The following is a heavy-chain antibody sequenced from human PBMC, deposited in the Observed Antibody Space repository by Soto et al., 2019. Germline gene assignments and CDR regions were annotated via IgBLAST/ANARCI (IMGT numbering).Heavy chain of an antibody. J-gene: IGHJ5*02. V-gene: IGHV3-23*01. CDR1: GFTFSSYA. CDR3: AKDAISMVRGVNNWFDP. CDR2: ISGGGGVST. Sequence: EVQLLESGGGLVQPGGSLTLSCAASGFTFSSYAMTWVRQAPGKGLEWVSGISGGGGVSTYYADSVKGRFTISRDNSMNKLYLQMNRLRAEDTAVYYCAKDAISMVRGVNNWFDPWGQGTLVTVSS. D-gene: IGHD3-10*01.